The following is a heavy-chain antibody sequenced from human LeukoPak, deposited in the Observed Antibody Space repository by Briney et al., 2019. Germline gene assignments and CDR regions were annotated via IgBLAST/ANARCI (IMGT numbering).Heavy chain of an antibody. Sequence: ASVKVSCKASGGTFSSYAISWVRQAPGQGLEWMGGIIPIFGTANYAQKFQGRVTITTDESTSTAYMELSSLRSEDTAVYYCARDYQRQLYLYYFDYWGQGTLVTVSS. CDR1: GGTFSSYA. CDR3: ARDYQRQLYLYYFDY. V-gene: IGHV1-69*05. J-gene: IGHJ4*02. D-gene: IGHD2-2*01. CDR2: IIPIFGTA.